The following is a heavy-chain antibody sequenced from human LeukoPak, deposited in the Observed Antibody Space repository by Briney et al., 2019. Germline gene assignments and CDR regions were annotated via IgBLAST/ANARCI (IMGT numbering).Heavy chain of an antibody. J-gene: IGHJ5*02. D-gene: IGHD1-14*01. CDR2: IYYSGST. V-gene: IGHV4-59*12. CDR3: ATERSSSRKWFDP. Sequence: PSETLSLTCTVSGGSISSYYWSWIRQPPGKGLEWIGYIYYSGSTNYNPSLKSRVTISVDTSKNQFSLKLISVTAADTAVYYCATERSSSRKWFDPWGQGTLVTVSS. CDR1: GGSISSYY.